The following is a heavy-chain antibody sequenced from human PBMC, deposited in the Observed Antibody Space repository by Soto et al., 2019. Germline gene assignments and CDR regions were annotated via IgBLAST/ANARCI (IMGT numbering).Heavy chain of an antibody. CDR2: IIPIFGTA. Sequence: QVQLVQSGAEVKKPGSSVKVSCKASGGTFNTYAINWVRQAPGQGLEWMGGIIPIFGTANYAENFQGRVTITADEATSTAYRELSSLRPEDPAVYSCARMTELMHVYFSGMDVWGQGTTGTVSS. CDR1: GGTFNTYA. V-gene: IGHV1-69*01. CDR3: ARMTELMHVYFSGMDV. D-gene: IGHD1-7*01. J-gene: IGHJ6*01.